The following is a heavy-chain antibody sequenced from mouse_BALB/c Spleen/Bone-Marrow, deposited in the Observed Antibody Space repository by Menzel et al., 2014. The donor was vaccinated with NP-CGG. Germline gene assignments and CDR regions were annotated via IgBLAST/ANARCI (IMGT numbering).Heavy chain of an antibody. V-gene: IGHV1-9*01. CDR3: ARREVSYYYDY. CDR1: GYTFSSYW. D-gene: IGHD2-12*01. J-gene: IGHJ2*01. Sequence: QAQLQQSGAELMKPGASVKISCKSTGYTFSSYWIEWVKQRPGHGLEWIGEILTGSGSTNYNEKFKGKATFTADTSSNTAYMQLSSLTSEDSAVYFCARREVSYYYDYWGQGTTLTVSS. CDR2: ILTGSGST.